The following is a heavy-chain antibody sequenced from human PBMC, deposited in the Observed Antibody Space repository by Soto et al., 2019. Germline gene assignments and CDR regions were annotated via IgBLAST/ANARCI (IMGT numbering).Heavy chain of an antibody. CDR1: GGSITSYY. CDR3: AREDCRGTSCYEGGMDV. J-gene: IGHJ6*02. D-gene: IGHD2-2*01. Sequence: SETLSLTCTVSGGSITSYYWSWIRQPAAKRLEWIGRISTSGSSNYNPSLKSRLTMSVDTSNNQFSLKLSSVTAADTAVYYCAREDCRGTSCYEGGMDVWGQGTTVTVSS. V-gene: IGHV4-4*07. CDR2: ISTSGSS.